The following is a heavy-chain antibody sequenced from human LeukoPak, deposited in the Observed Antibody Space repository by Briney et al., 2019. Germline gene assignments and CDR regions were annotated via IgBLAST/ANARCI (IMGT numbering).Heavy chain of an antibody. CDR2: IYYSGRT. J-gene: IGHJ1*01. CDR1: GDSVSRSDSY. CDR3: ARRRYYDGSGYLE. Sequence: SETLSLTCSVSGDSVSRSDSYWDWIRQPPGKGLEWIGTIYYSGRTYYSPSLKSRVTMSVDPSNNQFSLTLRPVTAADMAVYYCARRRYYDGSGYLEWGQGTLLSVSS. D-gene: IGHD3-22*01. V-gene: IGHV4-39*01.